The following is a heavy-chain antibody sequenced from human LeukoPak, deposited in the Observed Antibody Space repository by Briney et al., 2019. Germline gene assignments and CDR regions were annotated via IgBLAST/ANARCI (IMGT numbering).Heavy chain of an antibody. V-gene: IGHV1-18*01. CDR3: ASKPVGRGLVS. Sequence: LRASVKVSCKASGYTFTSYGISWVRQAPGQGLEWMGWISAYNGNTNYAQKLQGRVTMTTDTSTSTAYMELRSLRSDDTAVYYCASKPVGRGLVSWGQGTLVTVSS. D-gene: IGHD5/OR15-5a*01. CDR2: ISAYNGNT. J-gene: IGHJ4*02. CDR1: GYTFTSYG.